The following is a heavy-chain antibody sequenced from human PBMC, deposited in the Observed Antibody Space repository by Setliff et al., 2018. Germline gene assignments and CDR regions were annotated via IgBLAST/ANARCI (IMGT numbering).Heavy chain of an antibody. CDR3: ARVYGENDLPDI. Sequence: SETLSLTCTVSGGSITSHSYYWAWIRQPPGEGLEWTGSIYYDGRTFSHPSLRSRVTVSVDTSKNQFSLKLTSVTAADTAMYYCARVYGENDLPDIWGQGTMVTVSS. D-gene: IGHD4-17*01. CDR1: GGSITSHSYY. J-gene: IGHJ3*02. CDR2: IYYDGRT. V-gene: IGHV4-39*07.